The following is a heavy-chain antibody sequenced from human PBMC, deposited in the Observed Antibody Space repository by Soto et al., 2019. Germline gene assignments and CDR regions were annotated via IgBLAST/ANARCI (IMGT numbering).Heavy chain of an antibody. D-gene: IGHD1-26*01. CDR2: ISGSGGST. CDR3: AKDRVSELSNWFDP. V-gene: IGHV3-23*01. Sequence: GGSLRLSCAASGFTFSSYAMSWVRQAPGKGLEWISAISGSGGSTYYADSVKGRFTISRDNSKNTLYLQMNSLRAEDTAAYYCAKDRVSELSNWFDPWGQGTLVTVSS. CDR1: GFTFSSYA. J-gene: IGHJ5*02.